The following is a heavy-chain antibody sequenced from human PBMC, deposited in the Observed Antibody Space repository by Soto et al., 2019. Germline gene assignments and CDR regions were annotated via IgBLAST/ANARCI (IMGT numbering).Heavy chain of an antibody. CDR2: IYYSGST. Sequence: SETLSLTCTVSGGSISSGDYYWSWIRQPPGKGLEWIGYIYYSGSTYYNPSLKSRVTISVDTSKNQFSLKLSSVTAADTAVYYCASTGYSSSWYPYWGQGTLVTVSS. CDR3: ASTGYSSSWYPY. V-gene: IGHV4-30-4*01. CDR1: GGSISSGDYY. J-gene: IGHJ4*02. D-gene: IGHD6-13*01.